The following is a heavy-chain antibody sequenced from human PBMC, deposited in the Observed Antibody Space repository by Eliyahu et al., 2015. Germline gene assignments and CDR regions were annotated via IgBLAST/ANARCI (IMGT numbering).Heavy chain of an antibody. D-gene: IGHD2-2*01. V-gene: IGHV3-74*01. Sequence: EVQLVESGGGLVQPGGSLXLSCAASGFTFSAYWMQGVRQXPGKGLVWVSHIKSDGSSTSYADPVKGRFTISRDNAKNTLFLQMNGLRADDTAVYYCSRGGLPAAYDYWGQGTLVTVSS. CDR1: GFTFSAYW. CDR2: IKSDGSST. J-gene: IGHJ4*02. CDR3: SRGGLPAAYDY.